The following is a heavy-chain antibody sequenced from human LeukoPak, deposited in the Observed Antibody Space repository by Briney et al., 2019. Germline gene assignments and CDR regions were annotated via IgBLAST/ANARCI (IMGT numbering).Heavy chain of an antibody. D-gene: IGHD4-17*01. CDR3: ARVRMTTVTNCDY. Sequence: ASVKVSCKASGYTFTGYYMHWVRQAPGQGLEWMGWISAYNGNTTYAQKLQGRVTMTTDTSTSTAYMELRSLRSDDTAVYYCARVRMTTVTNCDYWGQGTLVTVSS. CDR2: ISAYNGNT. V-gene: IGHV1-18*04. CDR1: GYTFTGYY. J-gene: IGHJ4*02.